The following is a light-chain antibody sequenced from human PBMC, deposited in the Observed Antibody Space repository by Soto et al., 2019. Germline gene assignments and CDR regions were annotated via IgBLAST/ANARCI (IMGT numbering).Light chain of an antibody. CDR3: CSYAGSYSYV. V-gene: IGLV2-11*01. CDR2: DVS. CDR1: SSDVGGYNY. Sequence: VLTQPRSVSGSPGQSVTISCTGTSSDVGGYNYVSWYQQHPGKAPKLMIYDVSKRPSGVPDRFSGSKSGNTASLTISGLQAEDEADYYCCSYAGSYSYVFGTGTKLTVL. J-gene: IGLJ1*01.